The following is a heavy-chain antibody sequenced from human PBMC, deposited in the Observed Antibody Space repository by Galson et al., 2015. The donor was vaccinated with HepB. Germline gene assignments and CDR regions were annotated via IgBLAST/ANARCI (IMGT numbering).Heavy chain of an antibody. V-gene: IGHV5-51*01. D-gene: IGHD6-19*01. J-gene: IGHJ4*02. CDR2: IYPGDSDT. Sequence: QSGAEVKKPGESLKISCKGSGYSFTSYWIGWVRQMPGKGLEWMGIIYPGDSDTRYSPSFQGQVTISADKSISTAYLQWSSLKASDTAMYYCARQFSTPARGWANFDYWGQGTLVTVSS. CDR1: GYSFTSYW. CDR3: ARQFSTPARGWANFDY.